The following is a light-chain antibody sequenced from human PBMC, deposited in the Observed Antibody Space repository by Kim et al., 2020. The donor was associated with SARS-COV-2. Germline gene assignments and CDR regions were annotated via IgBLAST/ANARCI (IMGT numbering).Light chain of an antibody. CDR3: LQHNTYPIT. J-gene: IGKJ5*01. V-gene: IGKV1-17*01. Sequence: ASVGDRVTNTCRASQDIGNDVGWYQQNPGRAPKRLSYGASSLQSGVPSRCGGSGSGTEFTLTISSLHPEDLATYFCLQHNTYPITFGQGTRLEIK. CDR2: GAS. CDR1: QDIGND.